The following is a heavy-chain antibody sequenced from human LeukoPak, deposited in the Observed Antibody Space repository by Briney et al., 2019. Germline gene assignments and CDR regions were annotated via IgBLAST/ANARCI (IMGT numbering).Heavy chain of an antibody. J-gene: IGHJ5*02. CDR3: ARERITMVRGVIITNWFDP. CDR1: GGTFSSYA. Sequence: SVKVSCKASGGTFSSYAISRVRQAPGQGLEWMGGIIPIFGTANYAQKFQGRVTITADESTSTAYMELSSLRSEDTAVYYCARERITMVRGVIITNWFDPWGQGTLVTVSS. D-gene: IGHD3-10*01. V-gene: IGHV1-69*13. CDR2: IIPIFGTA.